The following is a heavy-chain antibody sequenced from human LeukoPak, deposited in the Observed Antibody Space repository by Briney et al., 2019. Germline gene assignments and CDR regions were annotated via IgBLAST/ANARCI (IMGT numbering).Heavy chain of an antibody. CDR3: ARDKSRITMVRGGYNYYYYMDV. Sequence: GGTLRLSCAASGFTFSSYGLNWVRQAPGKGLEWVSVISGSGGSTYYADSVKGRFTISRDNAKNTLYLQMNSLRAEDTAVYYCARDKSRITMVRGGYNYYYYMDVWGKGTTVTVSS. CDR1: GFTFSSYG. V-gene: IGHV3-23*01. CDR2: ISGSGGST. J-gene: IGHJ6*03. D-gene: IGHD3-10*01.